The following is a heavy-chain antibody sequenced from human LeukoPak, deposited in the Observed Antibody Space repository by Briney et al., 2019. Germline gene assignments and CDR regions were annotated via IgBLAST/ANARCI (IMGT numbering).Heavy chain of an antibody. V-gene: IGHV1-2*02. J-gene: IGHJ4*02. CDR3: ARNVGPSGGPYYFDY. CDR2: FNPNSGGT. D-gene: IGHD1-26*01. Sequence: ASVKVSCKASGYTFTDYYIHWVQHAPGQGLEWMGWFNPNSGGTNYAQKFQGRVTMTRDTSIGTAYMELSRLTSDDTALYYCARNVGPSGGPYYFDYWGQGTLVTVSS. CDR1: GYTFTDYY.